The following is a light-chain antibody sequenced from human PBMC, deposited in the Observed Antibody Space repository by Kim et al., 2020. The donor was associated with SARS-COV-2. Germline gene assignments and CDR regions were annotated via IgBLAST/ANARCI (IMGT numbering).Light chain of an antibody. CDR1: QSVSSY. CDR3: QQRSNWPLT. CDR2: DAS. J-gene: IGKJ4*01. Sequence: LSPGERAPLACRASQSVSSYLAWYQQKPGQAPRLLIYDASNRATGIPARFSGSGSGTDFTLTISSLEPEDFAVYYCQQRSNWPLTFGGGTKVDIK. V-gene: IGKV3-11*01.